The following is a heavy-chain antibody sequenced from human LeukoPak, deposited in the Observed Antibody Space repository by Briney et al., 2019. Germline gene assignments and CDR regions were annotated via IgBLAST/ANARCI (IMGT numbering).Heavy chain of an antibody. CDR1: GFTFSSYV. J-gene: IGHJ4*02. Sequence: GRSLRLSCAASGFTFSSYVMHWVRQAPGKGLEWVAVISYDGSNKYYADSVKGRFTISRDNSKNTLYLQMNSLRAEDTAVYYCARDHYYDSSGYSPDYWGQGTLVTVSS. CDR3: ARDHYYDSSGYSPDY. CDR2: ISYDGSNK. V-gene: IGHV3-30*01. D-gene: IGHD3-22*01.